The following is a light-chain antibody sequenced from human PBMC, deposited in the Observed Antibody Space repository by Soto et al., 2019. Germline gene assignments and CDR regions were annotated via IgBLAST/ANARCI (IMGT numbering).Light chain of an antibody. V-gene: IGKV3-15*01. J-gene: IGKJ2*01. CDR3: QQYDNWPPYT. CDR2: GAS. CDR1: QSVSAN. Sequence: IVMMQSPATLSVSPGERATLSCRASQSVSANLAWYQQKPGQAPRLLMYGASTRATGIPARFSGSGSGTEFTLTISSLQSEDFAVYYGQQYDNWPPYTVGQGTKLEIK.